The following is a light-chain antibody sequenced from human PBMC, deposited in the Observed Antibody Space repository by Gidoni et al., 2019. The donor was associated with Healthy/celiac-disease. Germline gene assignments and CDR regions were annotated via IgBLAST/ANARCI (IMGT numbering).Light chain of an antibody. Sequence: DIQMTQSPSSLSASVGDRVTITCQASQDISNYLNWYQQKPGKAPKLLIYDASNLETGVPSRFSGSGSGTDFTFTISSLQPKVIATYYYQRYDNLLGWTFGQGTKVEIK. V-gene: IGKV1-33*01. CDR3: QRYDNLLGWT. CDR2: DAS. J-gene: IGKJ1*01. CDR1: QDISNY.